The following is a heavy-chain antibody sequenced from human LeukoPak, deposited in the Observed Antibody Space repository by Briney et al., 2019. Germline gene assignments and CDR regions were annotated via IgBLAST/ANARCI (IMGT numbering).Heavy chain of an antibody. J-gene: IGHJ4*02. CDR1: GFTFSSYA. Sequence: QPGGSLRLSCAASGFTFSSYAMSWVRQAPGKGLEWVSGISGSGGSTYYADSVEGRFTISRDNSRNTLYLQMNSPRAEDTAVYYCAILPGYSSGWYEVNYWGQGTLVTVSS. CDR3: AILPGYSSGWYEVNY. D-gene: IGHD6-13*01. CDR2: ISGSGGST. V-gene: IGHV3-23*01.